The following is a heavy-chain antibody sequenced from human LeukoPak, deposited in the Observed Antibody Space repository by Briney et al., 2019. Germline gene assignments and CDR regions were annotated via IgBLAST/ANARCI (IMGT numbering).Heavy chain of an antibody. CDR2: IWYDGGKK. V-gene: IGHV3-33*01. D-gene: IGHD2-15*01. Sequence: GRSLRLSCASSGFIFDTYGMHWVRRAPAKGRECGAVIWYDGGKKDYADSVKGRFTISSDNSKNTLYLQMNSLRAEDTAVYYCARGYCSGTACYLDYWGQGTLVTVAS. CDR1: GFIFDTYG. J-gene: IGHJ4*02. CDR3: ARGYCSGTACYLDY.